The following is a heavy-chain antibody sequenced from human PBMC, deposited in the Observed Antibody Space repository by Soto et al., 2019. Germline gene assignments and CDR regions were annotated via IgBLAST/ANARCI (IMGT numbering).Heavy chain of an antibody. CDR2: IWYDGSSK. CDR1: GFSFSSYG. J-gene: IGHJ6*02. V-gene: IGHV3-33*01. Sequence: QVQLVESGGGVVQPGRSLGLSCVASGFSFSSYGMHWVRQAPGKGLEWVALIWYDGSSKYYADSVKGRFTISRHNSKNTLYLQMSSLRAEDTAVYYCARAGGYTDYYYGMDVWGQGTTVTGSS. D-gene: IGHD5-18*01. CDR3: ARAGGYTDYYYGMDV.